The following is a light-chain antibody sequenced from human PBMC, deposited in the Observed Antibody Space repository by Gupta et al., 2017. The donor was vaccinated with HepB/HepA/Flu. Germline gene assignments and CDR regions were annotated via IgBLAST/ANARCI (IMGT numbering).Light chain of an antibody. CDR3: QQYTNWLRT. CDR1: QSVSSN. CDR2: GAS. J-gene: IGKJ5*01. V-gene: IGKV3-15*01. Sequence: DIVMTQSPATMSVSPGESVTLSFRASQSVSSNLAWYQQKPGQAPRLLIYGASTRATDIPARFSGSGSGTEFTLTISSLQSEDFAVYYCQQYTNWLRTFGQGTRLDIK.